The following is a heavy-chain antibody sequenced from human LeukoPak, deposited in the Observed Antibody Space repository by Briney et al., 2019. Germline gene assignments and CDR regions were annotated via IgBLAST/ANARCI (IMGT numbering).Heavy chain of an antibody. D-gene: IGHD6-19*01. CDR2: IRYDGSNK. CDR3: AKYQGGWNLLADY. Sequence: PGGSLRLSCAASGFTFSSYGMHWFRQAPGKGLEGVAFIRYDGSNKYYADSVKGRFTISRDNSKNTLYLQMNSLRAEDTAVYYCAKYQGGWNLLADYWGQGTLVTVSS. CDR1: GFTFSSYG. J-gene: IGHJ4*02. V-gene: IGHV3-30*02.